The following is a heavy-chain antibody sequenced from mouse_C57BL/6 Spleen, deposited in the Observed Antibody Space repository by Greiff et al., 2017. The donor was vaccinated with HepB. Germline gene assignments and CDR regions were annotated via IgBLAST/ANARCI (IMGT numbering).Heavy chain of an antibody. Sequence: QVQLQQPGAELVKPGASVKLSCKASGYTFTSYWMQWVKQRPGQGLEWIGEIDPSDSYTNYNEKFKGKATFTADTSSNTAYMQLSSLTTEDSAIYYCATYYYGSSYYAMDYWGQGTSVTVSS. V-gene: IGHV1-50*01. CDR2: IDPSDSYT. D-gene: IGHD1-1*01. CDR1: GYTFTSYW. J-gene: IGHJ4*01. CDR3: ATYYYGSSYYAMDY.